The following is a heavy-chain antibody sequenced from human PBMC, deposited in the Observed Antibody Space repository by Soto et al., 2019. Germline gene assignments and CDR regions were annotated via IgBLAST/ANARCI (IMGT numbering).Heavy chain of an antibody. Sequence: GGSLRLSCAASGFTVSSNYMSWVRQAPGRGLEGVSVIYSGGSIYFAESVKGRFTISRDNSKNTLYLQMNSLSAEDTAVYYFARGHLQPGVTRDWFDPWGQGTLVTVSS. D-gene: IGHD3-10*01. V-gene: IGHV3-66*01. CDR1: GFTVSSNY. J-gene: IGHJ5*02. CDR3: ARGHLQPGVTRDWFDP. CDR2: IYSGGSI.